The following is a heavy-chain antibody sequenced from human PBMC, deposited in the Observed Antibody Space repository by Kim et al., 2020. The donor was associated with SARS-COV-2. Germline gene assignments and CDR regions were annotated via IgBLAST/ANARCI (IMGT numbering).Heavy chain of an antibody. V-gene: IGHV4-34*01. CDR2: INHSGST. J-gene: IGHJ4*02. CDR3: ARGRQPDVVPAAIYYYFDY. Sequence: SETLSLTCAVYGGSFSGYYWSWIRQPPGKGLEWIGEINHSGSTNYNPSLKSRVTISVDTSKNQFSLKLSSVTAADTAVYYCARGRQPDVVPAAIYYYFDYWGQGTLVTVSS. CDR1: GGSFSGYY. D-gene: IGHD2-2*01.